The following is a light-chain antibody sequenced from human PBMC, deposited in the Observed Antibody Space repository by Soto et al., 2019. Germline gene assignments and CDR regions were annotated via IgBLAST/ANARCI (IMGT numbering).Light chain of an antibody. CDR2: GAS. J-gene: IGKJ5*01. CDR3: QHYTLYSAP. V-gene: IGKV1-6*01. Sequence: AIQMTQSPSSLSASVGDRVTITCRASQDISDDVGWYQQTPGKAPTLLIFGASSLHNGVPPRFAGSGSGSEFTLTINRLQPDDFATYYCQHYTLYSAPFGQGTRV. CDR1: QDISDD.